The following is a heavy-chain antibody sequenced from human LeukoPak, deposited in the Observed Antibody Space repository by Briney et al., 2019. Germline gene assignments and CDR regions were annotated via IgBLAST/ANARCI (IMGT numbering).Heavy chain of an antibody. CDR1: GFTFSSYG. CDR2: TWYDGSNK. D-gene: IGHD3-10*01. Sequence: PGRSLRLSCAASGFTFSSYGMHWARQAPGKGLEWVAVTWYDGSNKYYADSVKGRFTISRDNSKNTLHLQMNSLRAEDTAVYYCANGDKKRITMVRGVMQPFDYWGQGTLVTVSS. J-gene: IGHJ4*02. CDR3: ANGDKKRITMVRGVMQPFDY. V-gene: IGHV3-33*06.